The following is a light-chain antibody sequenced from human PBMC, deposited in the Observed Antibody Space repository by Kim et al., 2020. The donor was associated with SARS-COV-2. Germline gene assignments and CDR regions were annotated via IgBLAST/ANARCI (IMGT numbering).Light chain of an antibody. Sequence: SYELTQPPSVSVAPGETARITCGGNNIGSRSVHWYQQKPGQAPEVVIYYDRDRPPLIPERFSGSKSGNTATLIISRVESGDEAVYHCQLWDGDDDQRVTFGGGTQLTVL. V-gene: IGLV3-21*04. J-gene: IGLJ2*01. CDR2: YDR. CDR3: QLWDGDDDQRVT. CDR1: NIGSRS.